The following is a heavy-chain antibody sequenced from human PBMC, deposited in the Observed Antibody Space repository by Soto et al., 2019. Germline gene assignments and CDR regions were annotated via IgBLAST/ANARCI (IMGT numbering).Heavy chain of an antibody. J-gene: IGHJ6*02. D-gene: IGHD2-21*01. Sequence: EVQLLESGGGLVQPGGSLRRSCAASGFTVSGNYVTWVRQAPGKGLEWVSVIYTDDNIYYADSVTGRFTISRDNSKNTFYLQMNRLRVEDTAVYYCATELIAKYGMDVWGQGTTVTVSS. V-gene: IGHV3-53*01. CDR1: GFTVSGNY. CDR3: ATELIAKYGMDV. CDR2: IYTDDNI.